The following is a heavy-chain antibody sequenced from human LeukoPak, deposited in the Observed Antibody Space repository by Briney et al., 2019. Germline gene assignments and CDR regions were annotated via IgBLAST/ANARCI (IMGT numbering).Heavy chain of an antibody. CDR3: AKEGVDNAFDI. J-gene: IGHJ3*02. Sequence: PGGSLRLSCAASGFTFDDYAMHWVRQAPGKGLEWVSGISWNSGSIGYADSVKGRFTISRDNAKNSLYLQMNSLRAEDTALYYCAKEGVDNAFDIWGQGTMVTVSS. CDR1: GFTFDDYA. CDR2: ISWNSGSI. V-gene: IGHV3-9*01. D-gene: IGHD3-10*01.